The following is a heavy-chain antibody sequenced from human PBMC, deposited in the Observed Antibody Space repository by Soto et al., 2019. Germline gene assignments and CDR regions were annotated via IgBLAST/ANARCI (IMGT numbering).Heavy chain of an antibody. Sequence: SETLSLTCTVSGGSISSSSYYWGWIRQPPGKGLEWIGSIYYSGSTYYNPSLKSRVTISVDTSKNQFSLKLSSVTAADTAVYYCARQGVRGVIMAFDYWGQGTLVT. V-gene: IGHV4-39*01. CDR3: ARQGVRGVIMAFDY. D-gene: IGHD3-10*01. CDR1: GGSISSSSYY. J-gene: IGHJ4*02. CDR2: IYYSGST.